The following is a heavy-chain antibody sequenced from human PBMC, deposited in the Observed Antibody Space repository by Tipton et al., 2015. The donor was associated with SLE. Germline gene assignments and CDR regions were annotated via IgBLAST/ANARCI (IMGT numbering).Heavy chain of an antibody. J-gene: IGHJ4*02. CDR3: AKVPHLTVNYFDY. CDR2: ISGSGGST. D-gene: IGHD1-14*01. CDR1: GFTFSSYA. V-gene: IGHV3-23*01. Sequence: SLRLSCAASGFTFSSYAMSWVRQAPGKGLEWVSAISGSGGSTYYADSVKGRFTISRDNSKNTLYLQMNSLRAEDTAVYYCAKVPHLTVNYFDYWGQGTLVTVSS.